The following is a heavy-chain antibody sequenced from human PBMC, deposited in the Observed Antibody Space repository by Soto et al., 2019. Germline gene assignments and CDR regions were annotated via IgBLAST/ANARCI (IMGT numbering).Heavy chain of an antibody. J-gene: IGHJ4*02. V-gene: IGHV1-2*04. Sequence: ASVKVSCKASGYTFTGYYMHWVRQAPGQGLEWMGWINPNSGGTNYAQKFQGWVTMTRDTSISTAYMELSRLRSDDTAVYYCERAPQRIYGSSTRSYADSFDYWGQGTLVTVSS. CDR3: ERAPQRIYGSSTRSYADSFDY. D-gene: IGHD2-2*01. CDR1: GYTFTGYY. CDR2: INPNSGGT.